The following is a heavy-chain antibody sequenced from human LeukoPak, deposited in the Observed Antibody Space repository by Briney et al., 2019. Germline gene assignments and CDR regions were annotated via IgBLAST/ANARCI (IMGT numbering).Heavy chain of an antibody. D-gene: IGHD6-13*01. J-gene: IGHJ4*02. CDR3: AKVGGGPSSWYDY. V-gene: IGHV3-9*01. Sequence: GRSLRLSCAASGFTFDDHAMHWVRQAPGKGLEWVSGITWNSGNIGYADSVKGRFAVSRDNAKNSLYLQMNSLRAEDTALYYCAKVGGGPSSWYDYWGQGTLVTVSS. CDR1: GFTFDDHA. CDR2: ITWNSGNI.